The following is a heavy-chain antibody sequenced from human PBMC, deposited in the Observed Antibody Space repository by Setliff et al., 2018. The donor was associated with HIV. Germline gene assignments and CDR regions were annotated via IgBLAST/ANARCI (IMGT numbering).Heavy chain of an antibody. Sequence: SETLSLTCTVSGGSISGHYWSRIRQPPGMGLEWVGYIYYSGSTYSNPSLMSRATMSVDTSKNQFSLELRSVTVADTAVYFCAREDASGNHAFDFWGQGKMVTVSS. D-gene: IGHD2-2*01. CDR1: GGSISGHY. V-gene: IGHV4-59*11. CDR2: IYYSGST. CDR3: AREDASGNHAFDF. J-gene: IGHJ3*01.